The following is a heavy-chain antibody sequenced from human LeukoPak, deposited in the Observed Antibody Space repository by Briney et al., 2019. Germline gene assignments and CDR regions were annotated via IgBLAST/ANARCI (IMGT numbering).Heavy chain of an antibody. CDR1: GYTFTSYG. CDR2: MNPNSGNT. D-gene: IGHD4-11*01. J-gene: IGHJ4*02. CDR3: ARGDYSKKSNDY. Sequence: ASVKVSCKASGYTFTSYGISWVRQATGQGLEWMGWMNPNSGNTGYAQKFQGRVTMTRNTSISTAYMELSSLRSEDTAVYYCARGDYSKKSNDYWGQGTLVTVSS. V-gene: IGHV1-8*02.